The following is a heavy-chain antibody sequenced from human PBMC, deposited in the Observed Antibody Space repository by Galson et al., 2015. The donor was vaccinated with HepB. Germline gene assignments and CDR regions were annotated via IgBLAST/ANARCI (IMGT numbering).Heavy chain of an antibody. J-gene: IGHJ6*02. CDR3: ATYCTKASCLRFNYYGMGV. D-gene: IGHD2-8*01. Sequence: ETLSLTCAVSGDSVTSSNYYWTWIRQSPGQGLEWIANIYYTGSTNYNPSLKSRVTISVDTSKNQFSLKLNSVTAADTAVYYCATYCTKASCLRFNYYGMGVWGQGTTVSVSS. V-gene: IGHV4-61*01. CDR2: IYYTGST. CDR1: GDSVTSSNYY.